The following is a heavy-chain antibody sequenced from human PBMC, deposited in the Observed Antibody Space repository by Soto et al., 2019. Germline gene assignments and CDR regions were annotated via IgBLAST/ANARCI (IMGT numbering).Heavy chain of an antibody. Sequence: ASVKVSCKAAAYTFTSYDINWVRQATGQDFEWMGWMNPNNGNTAYAQKFQGRATMTRDTSKSTAFMELSSLTSEDTAVYYCARGPRNWGVDYWGQGTLVTVSS. J-gene: IGHJ4*02. CDR3: ARGPRNWGVDY. CDR2: MNPNNGNT. V-gene: IGHV1-8*01. D-gene: IGHD7-27*01. CDR1: AYTFTSYD.